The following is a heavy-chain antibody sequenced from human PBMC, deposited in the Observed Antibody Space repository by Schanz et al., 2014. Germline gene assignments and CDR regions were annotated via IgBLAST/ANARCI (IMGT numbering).Heavy chain of an antibody. V-gene: IGHV1-18*01. CDR2: ISAQTGDT. J-gene: IGHJ4*02. Sequence: VQSVHSGTEVQKLGASVKVSCQPSGYTFTAYGINWVRPAPGQGLEWIGWISAQTGDTNYAQKLQGRVTLTTDTSTSTAYMELRSLRSDDTAVYYCARGGYSSGWYDRDIAHFDYWGQGTLVTVSS. D-gene: IGHD6-19*01. CDR1: GYTFTAYG. CDR3: ARGGYSSGWYDRDIAHFDY.